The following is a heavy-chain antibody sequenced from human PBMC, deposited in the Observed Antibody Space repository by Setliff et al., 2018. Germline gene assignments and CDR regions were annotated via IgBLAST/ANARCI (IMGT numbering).Heavy chain of an antibody. CDR2: IYYRGDT. V-gene: IGHV4-39*01. CDR3: ARTGTYRYFDY. Sequence: SETLSLTCTVSGASLNSGTYYWGWTRQPPGKGLEWIGRIYYRGDTYYNASLKGRLTISVDTAQNQFSLRLTSVTAADTAVYYCARTGTYRYFDYWGQGALVTVSS. CDR1: GASLNSGTYY. J-gene: IGHJ4*02. D-gene: IGHD1-1*01.